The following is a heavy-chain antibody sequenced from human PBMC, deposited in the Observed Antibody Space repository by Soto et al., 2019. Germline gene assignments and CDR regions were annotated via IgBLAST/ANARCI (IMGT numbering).Heavy chain of an antibody. V-gene: IGHV3-7*03. D-gene: IGHD2-21*02. CDR1: GFTFSMYS. J-gene: IGHJ6*02. CDR2: IPQEGVDG. CDR3: ARDHLILQAHDFFYGSDV. Sequence: GGSLRLSCEVSGFTFSMYSMSWVRQSPGKGLEWVAKIPQEGVDGRYADSVKGRFTISRDNGKNSLYLQLNNLRAEDTAVYYCARDHLILQAHDFFYGSDVCGRGATVTVYS.